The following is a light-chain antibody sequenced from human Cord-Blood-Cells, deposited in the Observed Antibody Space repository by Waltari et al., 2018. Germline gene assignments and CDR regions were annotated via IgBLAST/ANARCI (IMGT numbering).Light chain of an antibody. CDR2: WAS. V-gene: IGKV4-1*01. J-gene: IGKJ4*01. CDR1: QCVLYSSNNKNY. Sequence: DIVMTQSPDSLAGSLGERATINCKSSQCVLYSSNNKNYLAWYQQKPGQPPKLLIYWASTREAGVPDRFSGSGSATDFTLTISSLQAEDVAVYYCQQYYSTPTFGGGTKVEIK. CDR3: QQYYSTPT.